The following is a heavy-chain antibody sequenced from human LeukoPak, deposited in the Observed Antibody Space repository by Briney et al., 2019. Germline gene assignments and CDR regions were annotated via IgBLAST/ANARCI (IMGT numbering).Heavy chain of an antibody. V-gene: IGHV4-34*01. J-gene: IGHJ4*02. CDR1: GGSFSGYY. CDR3: ARVTPKLLWFGELAFDY. Sequence: SETLSLTRAVYGGSFSGYYWNWIRQPPGKGLEWLGEINHSGITNYNPSLKSRVTMSVDTSKNHFSLKLSSVTAADTAVYYCARVTPKLLWFGELAFDYWGQGTLVTVSS. CDR2: INHSGIT. D-gene: IGHD3-10*01.